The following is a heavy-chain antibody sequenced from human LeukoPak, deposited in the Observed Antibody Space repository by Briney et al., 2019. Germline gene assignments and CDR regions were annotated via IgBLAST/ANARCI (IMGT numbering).Heavy chain of an antibody. J-gene: IGHJ4*02. CDR1: GGSISSYS. V-gene: IGHV4-30-4*08. CDR3: ATDRARGGDSFDY. Sequence: SETLSLTCTVSGGSISSYSWSWIRQPPGKGLEWIGYIYYSGSTYYNPSLKSRVTISGDTSKNQFSLNLSSVTAADTAVYYCATDRARGGDSFDYWGQGTLVTVSS. CDR2: IYYSGST. D-gene: IGHD3-10*01.